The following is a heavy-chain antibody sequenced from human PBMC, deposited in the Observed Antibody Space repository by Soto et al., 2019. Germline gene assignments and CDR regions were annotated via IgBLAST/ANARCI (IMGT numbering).Heavy chain of an antibody. CDR3: ARGGPRPRDVTAHFHF. Sequence: SETLSLTCSVSGDSMTGVSYYLSWVRHHPGMGLEWVGSIYYTRDTYCNPSFKSRTTVSMDTSKNEFYLNLTPVTSADPAVYFCARGGPRPRDVTAHFHFWCQGILVTVSS. CDR2: IYYTRDT. V-gene: IGHV4-39*07. D-gene: IGHD2-21*02. J-gene: IGHJ4*02. CDR1: GDSMTGVSYY.